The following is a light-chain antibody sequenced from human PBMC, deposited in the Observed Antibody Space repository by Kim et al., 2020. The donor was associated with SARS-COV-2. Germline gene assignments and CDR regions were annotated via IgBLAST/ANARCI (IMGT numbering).Light chain of an antibody. J-gene: IGKJ2*01. V-gene: IGKV3-20*01. CDR3: QQYGTLPYT. Sequence: EIVLTQSPDTLSLSPGERATLTCRASHSVASRYLAWYQLKPGQAPRLLIFGASSWAAGVPERFTGSGSGTDFTLTISSLEPEDFAMYYCQQYGTLPYTFGQGTKVDIK. CDR2: GAS. CDR1: HSVASRY.